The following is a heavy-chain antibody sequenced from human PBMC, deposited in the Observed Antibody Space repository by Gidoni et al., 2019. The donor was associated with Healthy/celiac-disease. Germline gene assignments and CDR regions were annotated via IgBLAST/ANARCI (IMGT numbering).Heavy chain of an antibody. D-gene: IGHD2-15*01. Sequence: QVQVQQWGAGLLKPSETLSLTCAVYGGSFSGYYWSWIRQPPGKGLEWIGEINHSGSTNYNPSLKSRVTISVDTSKNQFSLKLSSVTAADTAVYYCARGRCSGGSCYTRRGYGMDVWGQGTTVTVSS. CDR3: ARGRCSGGSCYTRRGYGMDV. V-gene: IGHV4-34*01. J-gene: IGHJ6*02. CDR1: GGSFSGYY. CDR2: INHSGST.